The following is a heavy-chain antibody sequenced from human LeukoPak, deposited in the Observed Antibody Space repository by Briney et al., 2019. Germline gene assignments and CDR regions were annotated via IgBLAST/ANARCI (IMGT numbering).Heavy chain of an antibody. CDR1: GFTFSSYA. CDR3: AKDREPYGSGSYSLTEY. J-gene: IGHJ4*02. V-gene: IGHV3-23*01. Sequence: GSLRLSCAASGFTFSSYAMSWVRRAPGKGLEWVSAISGSGGSTYYADSVKGRFTISRDNSKNTLYLQMNSLRAEDTAVYYCAKDREPYGSGSYSLTEYWGQGTLVTVSS. D-gene: IGHD3-10*01. CDR2: ISGSGGST.